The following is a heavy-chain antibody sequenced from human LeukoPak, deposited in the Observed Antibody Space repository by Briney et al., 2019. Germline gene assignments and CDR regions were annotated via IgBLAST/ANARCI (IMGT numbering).Heavy chain of an antibody. Sequence: GGSLRLSCEASGFTFSTYEMNWVRQAPGKGLEWVSDISRSSTTIYYADSVKGRFTVSRDNAKNSLALQMNSLRAEDTAVYYCARDSALWFGELLRFDYWGQGTLVTVSS. CDR3: ARDSALWFGELLRFDY. J-gene: IGHJ4*02. CDR1: GFTFSTYE. V-gene: IGHV3-48*01. D-gene: IGHD3-10*01. CDR2: ISRSSTTI.